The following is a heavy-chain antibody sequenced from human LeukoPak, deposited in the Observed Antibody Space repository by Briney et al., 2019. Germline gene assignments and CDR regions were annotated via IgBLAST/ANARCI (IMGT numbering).Heavy chain of an antibody. CDR3: ATKQWLAPPPDS. CDR2: INTDGTVT. V-gene: IGHV3-74*01. Sequence: GGSLRLSCAASGFTFTKYWMLWVRQAPGKGLESVSRINTDGTVTTYADSVKGRFTVSRDNADNAMFLQMNSVRDEDTAVYYCATKQWLAPPPDSWGQGTPVTVSS. J-gene: IGHJ4*02. CDR1: GFTFTKYW. D-gene: IGHD6-19*01.